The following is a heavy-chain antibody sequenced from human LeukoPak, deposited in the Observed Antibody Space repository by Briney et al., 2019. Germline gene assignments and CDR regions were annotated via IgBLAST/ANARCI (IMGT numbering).Heavy chain of an antibody. D-gene: IGHD3-16*01. CDR3: ARCDGAEPARRAFDI. V-gene: IGHV1-2*02. CDR1: GYTFTRNY. CDR2: INPTSGDT. Sequence: ASVKVSCKASGYTFTRNYMHWVRQAPGQGLEWMGWINPTSGDTNYVQKFQGRVIMTRDTSISTAYMELSRVRSDDTAVYYCARCDGAEPARRAFDIWGQGTMVTVAS. J-gene: IGHJ3*02.